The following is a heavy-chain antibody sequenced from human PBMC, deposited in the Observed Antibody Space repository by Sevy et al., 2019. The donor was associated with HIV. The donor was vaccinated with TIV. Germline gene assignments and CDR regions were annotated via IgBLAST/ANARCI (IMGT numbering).Heavy chain of an antibody. V-gene: IGHV3-15*07. CDR3: STDDLISY. Sequence: GGSLRLSCTASGFDFANAWMNWVRQAPGKGLEWVGHIKSITDGGAADYAAPVKGRFTISRHDSKNTLYLHMNSLKAEDTAVYYCSTDDLISYWGRGTVVTVSS. J-gene: IGHJ4*02. CDR2: IKSITDGGAA. CDR1: GFDFANAW.